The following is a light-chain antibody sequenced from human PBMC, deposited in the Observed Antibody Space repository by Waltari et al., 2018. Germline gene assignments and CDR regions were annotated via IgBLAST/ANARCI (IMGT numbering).Light chain of an antibody. J-gene: IGKJ3*01. Sequence: DIVMTQSPVSPAVSLGERANINCQSSQSIMYRSNNQNFLAWYQKKPGHPPKLLIYWASTRQSGVPDRFTGSWSGTDFTLTISSLQAEDVAVYYCQQYFVTPFTFGPGTRVEIK. V-gene: IGKV4-1*01. CDR1: QSIMYRSNNQNF. CDR3: QQYFVTPFT. CDR2: WAS.